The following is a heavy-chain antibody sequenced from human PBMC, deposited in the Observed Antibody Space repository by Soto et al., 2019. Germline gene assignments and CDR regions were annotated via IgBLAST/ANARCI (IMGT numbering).Heavy chain of an antibody. V-gene: IGHV4-30-2*01. D-gene: IGHD1-1*01. CDR2: LYHSAST. Sequence: QLQLQESGSGLVKPAQTVSLTCAVSGGSISSGGYSWSWIPQPPGKGLAGIGYLYHSASTYYNASRKSLVTISADRTKKQFALELSSVPSGEAAVYYCAAGGGLARYDGGQGTLGTVS. CDR3: AAGGGLARYD. J-gene: IGHJ4*02. CDR1: GGSISSGGYS.